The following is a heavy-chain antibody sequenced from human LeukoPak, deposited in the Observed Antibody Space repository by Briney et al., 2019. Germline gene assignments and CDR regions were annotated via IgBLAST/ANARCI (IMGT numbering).Heavy chain of an antibody. Sequence: PGGSLRLSCAASGFTLTSYAMIWVRQAPGKGLEWVSALSANGGSTYYADSVKGRFTISRDNSKNTLYLQMNSLRAEDTAVYYCAKRRDGMDVWGQGTTVTLSS. CDR1: GFTLTSYA. J-gene: IGHJ6*02. CDR2: LSANGGST. V-gene: IGHV3-23*01. CDR3: AKRRDGMDV.